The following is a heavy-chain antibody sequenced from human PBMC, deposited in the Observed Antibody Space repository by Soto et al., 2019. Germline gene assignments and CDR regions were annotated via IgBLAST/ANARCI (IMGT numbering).Heavy chain of an antibody. J-gene: IGHJ6*02. CDR3: ARRDCSSTSCYTEYYYGMDV. D-gene: IGHD2-2*02. CDR2: IDPSDSYT. CDR1: GYSFTSYW. Sequence: GESLKISCQGSGYSFTSYWISWVRQMPGKGLEWMGRIDPSDSYTNYSPSFQGHVTISADKSISTAYLQWSSLKASDTAMYYCARRDCSSTSCYTEYYYGMDVWGQGTTVTVSS. V-gene: IGHV5-10-1*01.